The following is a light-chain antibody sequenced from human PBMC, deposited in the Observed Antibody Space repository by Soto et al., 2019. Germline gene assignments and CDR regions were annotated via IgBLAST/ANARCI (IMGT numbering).Light chain of an antibody. CDR1: QSVSSN. CDR3: QQYNNWPNPYT. CDR2: GAS. V-gene: IGKV3-15*01. Sequence: EIVMTQSPATLSVSPGERATLSCRASQSVSSNLAWYQQKPGQAPRLLIYGASTRATGIPARFSGSGSGTEFTLTISSLQSEDFAVYYCQQYNNWPNPYTFGQGTKLEIK. J-gene: IGKJ2*01.